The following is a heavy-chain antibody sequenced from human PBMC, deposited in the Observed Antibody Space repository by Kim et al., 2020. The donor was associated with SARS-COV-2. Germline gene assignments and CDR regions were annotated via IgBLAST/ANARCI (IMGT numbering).Heavy chain of an antibody. CDR2: IYPGDSDT. V-gene: IGHV5-51*01. CDR1: GYSFTSYW. CDR3: ARQDRVGVSYYYYGMDV. D-gene: IGHD3-10*01. J-gene: IGHJ6*02. Sequence: GESLKISCKGSGYSFTSYWIGWVRQMPGKGLEWMGIIYPGDSDTRYSPSFQGQVTISADKSISTAYLQWSSLKASDTAMYYCARQDRVGVSYYYYGMDVWGQGTTVTVSS.